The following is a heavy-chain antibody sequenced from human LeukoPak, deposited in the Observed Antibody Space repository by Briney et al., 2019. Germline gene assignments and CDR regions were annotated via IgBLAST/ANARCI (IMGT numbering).Heavy chain of an antibody. V-gene: IGHV1-2*02. J-gene: IGHJ4*02. CDR3: ARGATPKLAYFDY. CDR2: INPNSGGT. Sequence: GASVKVSCKASGYTLTGYYMHWVRQAPGQGLEWMGWINPNSGGTNYAQKFQGRVTMTRDTSISTAYMELSRLRSDDTAVYYCARGATPKLAYFDYWGQGTLVTVSS. CDR1: GYTLTGYY. D-gene: IGHD5-12*01.